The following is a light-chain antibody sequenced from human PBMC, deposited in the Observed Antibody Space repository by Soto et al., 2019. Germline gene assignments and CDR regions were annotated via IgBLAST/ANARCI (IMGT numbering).Light chain of an antibody. V-gene: IGKV3-15*01. Sequence: EIVMTQSPATLSVSPGERATLSCRASQSISSNLAWYQQNPGQAPRLLIYDAATRATGLPARFSGSGSGTEFTLTISSLQSEDFAIYYCQQYNNWSRTFGQGTNVDI. CDR3: QQYNNWSRT. CDR1: QSISSN. CDR2: DAA. J-gene: IGKJ1*01.